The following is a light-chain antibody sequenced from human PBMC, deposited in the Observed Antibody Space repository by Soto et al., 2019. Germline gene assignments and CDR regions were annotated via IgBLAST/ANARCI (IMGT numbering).Light chain of an antibody. V-gene: IGKV1-39*01. J-gene: IGKJ1*01. CDR3: QQYNNWPPWT. Sequence: DIQMTQSPSSLSASVGDRVTITCRASQSISRSLNWYQQKPGTAPKFLIYSTSGLHSGVPSRFSGSGSGTEFTLTISSLQSEDFAVYYCQQYNNWPPWTFGQGTKVEIK. CDR2: STS. CDR1: QSISRS.